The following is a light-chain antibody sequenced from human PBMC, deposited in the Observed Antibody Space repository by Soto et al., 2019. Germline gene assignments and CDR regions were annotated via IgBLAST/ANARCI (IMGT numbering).Light chain of an antibody. Sequence: EIVLTQSPGTLSLSPGERATLSCRASQSVSSHYLAWYQQKAGQAPRLLIYGSSSRATGIPDRFSGSGSGTDFTLAISRLEPEDFAVYFCQQYGSSPGLFTFGPGSKVDFK. CDR1: QSVSSHY. V-gene: IGKV3-20*01. CDR3: QQYGSSPGLFT. J-gene: IGKJ3*01. CDR2: GSS.